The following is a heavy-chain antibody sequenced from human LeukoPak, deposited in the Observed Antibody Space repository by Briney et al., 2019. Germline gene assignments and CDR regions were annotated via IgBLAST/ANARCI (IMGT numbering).Heavy chain of an antibody. CDR3: ARDMTTVTSYYYYYMDV. V-gene: IGHV3-48*04. D-gene: IGHD4-17*01. J-gene: IGHJ6*03. Sequence: GGSLRLSCAASAFTFSSYSMNWVRQAPGRGLEGVAYISSSGSSVYYTDSVEGRFTISRDNAKNSVYLQMNSLRAEDMAVYYCARDMTTVTSYYYYYMDVWGKGTTVTVSS. CDR2: ISSSGSSV. CDR1: AFTFSSYS.